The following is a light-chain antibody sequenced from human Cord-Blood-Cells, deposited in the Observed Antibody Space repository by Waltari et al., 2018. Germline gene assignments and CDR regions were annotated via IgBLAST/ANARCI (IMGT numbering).Light chain of an antibody. J-gene: IGKJ3*01. V-gene: IGKV1-39*01. CDR3: QQSYSTPFT. Sequence: DIQMTQSPYSLSASVGDRVTITCRASQSISSYLNWYQQKPGKAPKLLIYAASSLQSGVPSMFSGSGSGTDFTLTISSLQPEDFATYYCQQSYSTPFTFVPGTKVDIK. CDR2: AAS. CDR1: QSISSY.